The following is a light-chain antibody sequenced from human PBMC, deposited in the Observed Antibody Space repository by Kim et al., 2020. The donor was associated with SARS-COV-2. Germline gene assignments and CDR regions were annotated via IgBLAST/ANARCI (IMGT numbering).Light chain of an antibody. CDR2: WAS. Sequence: ATINCKSSQSVLYSSNNKNYLAWYQQKPGQPPKLLIYWASTRESGVPDRFSGSGSGTDFTLTISSLQAEDVAVYYCQQYNAWPLTFGGGTKVDIK. J-gene: IGKJ4*01. CDR3: QQYNAWPLT. V-gene: IGKV4-1*01. CDR1: QSVLYSSNNKNY.